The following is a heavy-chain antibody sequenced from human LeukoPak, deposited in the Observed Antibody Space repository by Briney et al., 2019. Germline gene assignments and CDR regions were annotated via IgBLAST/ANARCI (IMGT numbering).Heavy chain of an antibody. J-gene: IGHJ4*02. V-gene: IGHV3-48*03. Sequence: GGSLRLSCAASGFRFSSFPMNWVRQAPGKGLEWLSHICSGGDTGYYVDSVRGRFTMSRDNAKSLLFLQMNSLRAEDTAVYYCARDTVNGPFVISLDYWGQGALVTVSS. D-gene: IGHD2-8*01. CDR1: GFRFSSFP. CDR2: ICSGGDTG. CDR3: ARDTVNGPFVISLDY.